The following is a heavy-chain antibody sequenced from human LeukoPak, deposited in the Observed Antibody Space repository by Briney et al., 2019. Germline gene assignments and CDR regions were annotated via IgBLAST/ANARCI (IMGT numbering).Heavy chain of an antibody. V-gene: IGHV4-4*07. D-gene: IGHD7-27*01. CDR2: IYTSGST. CDR1: GGSISSYY. J-gene: IGHJ6*03. CDR3: ARGRVTGDYYYYYMDV. Sequence: SETLSLTCTVSGGSISSYYWSWIRQPAGKGLEWIGRIYTSGSTNYNPSLKSRVTISVDKSKNQFSLKLSSVTAADTAVYYCARGRVTGDYYYYYMDVWGKGTTVTVSS.